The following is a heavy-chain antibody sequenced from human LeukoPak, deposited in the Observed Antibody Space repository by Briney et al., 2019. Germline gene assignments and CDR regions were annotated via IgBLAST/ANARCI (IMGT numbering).Heavy chain of an antibody. CDR1: GFTFSDYG. J-gene: IGHJ4*02. Sequence: GGTLRLSCAASGFTFSDYGMSWVRQAPGKGLEWVSTISGSGGSTYYADSVKGRFTISRDNSKNTLYLQMNTLRAEDTAVYYCATRTMVRGVMTDFDYWGQGTLVTVSS. CDR2: ISGSGGST. D-gene: IGHD3-10*01. CDR3: ATRTMVRGVMTDFDY. V-gene: IGHV3-23*01.